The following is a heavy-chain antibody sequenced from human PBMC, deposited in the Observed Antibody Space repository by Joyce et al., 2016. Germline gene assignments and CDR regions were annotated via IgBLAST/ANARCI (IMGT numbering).Heavy chain of an antibody. V-gene: IGHV3-21*01. D-gene: IGHD2-8*01. CDR1: GFTFSSYS. J-gene: IGHJ4*02. CDR2: LNSSSSYI. Sequence: AASGFTFSSYSMSWVRQAPGKGLEWVSSLNSSSSYIKYTDSVKGRFTISRDNAKNSLYLQMNSLRVEDTAVYYCARSSYTNGIFDYWGQGTLVTVSS. CDR3: ARSSYTNGIFDY.